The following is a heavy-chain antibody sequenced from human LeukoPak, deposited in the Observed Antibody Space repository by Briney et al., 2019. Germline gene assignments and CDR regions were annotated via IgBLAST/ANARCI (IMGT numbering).Heavy chain of an antibody. CDR1: AYTFSSYA. CDR3: AKGFDSSWYEVHY. J-gene: IGHJ4*02. Sequence: GGSLRLSCAASAYTFSSYAMSWVRQAPGKGLEWGSVISGSGGSTYYADSGKGRFTISRDNSKNTLYLQMNRLRAEDTAVYYCAKGFDSSWYEVHYWGQGTLVTVSS. D-gene: IGHD6-13*01. V-gene: IGHV3-23*01. CDR2: ISGSGGST.